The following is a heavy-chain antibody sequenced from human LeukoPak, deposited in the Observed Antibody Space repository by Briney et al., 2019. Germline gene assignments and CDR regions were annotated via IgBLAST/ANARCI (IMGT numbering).Heavy chain of an antibody. CDR2: ISGSGVNT. CDR3: ARSIAVAGTGLKAFGY. D-gene: IGHD6-19*01. CDR1: GFTLSTYA. V-gene: IGHV3-23*01. J-gene: IGHJ4*02. Sequence: GGSLRLSCAASGFTLSTYAMSWVRQAPGKGLEWVSTISGSGVNTYYAASVKGRFTISRDNSKNTLYLQMNSLRAEDTAVYYCARSIAVAGTGLKAFGYWGQGTLVTVSS.